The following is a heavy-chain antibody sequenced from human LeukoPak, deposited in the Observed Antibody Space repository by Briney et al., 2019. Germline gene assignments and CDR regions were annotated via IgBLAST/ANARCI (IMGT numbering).Heavy chain of an antibody. CDR1: GGTFSSYA. V-gene: IGHV1-69*13. Sequence: GASVKVSCKASGGTFSSYAISWVRQAPGQGLEWMGGIIPIFGTANYTQKFQGRVTITADESTSTAYMELSSLRSEDTAVYYCARSEAERAVAGNPPTLSWGQGTLVTVSS. CDR3: ARSEAERAVAGNPPTLS. CDR2: IIPIFGTA. J-gene: IGHJ4*02. D-gene: IGHD6-19*01.